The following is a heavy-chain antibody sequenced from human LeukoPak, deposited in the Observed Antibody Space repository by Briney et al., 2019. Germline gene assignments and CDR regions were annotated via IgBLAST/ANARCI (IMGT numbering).Heavy chain of an antibody. V-gene: IGHV4-59*01. D-gene: IGHD6-19*01. CDR2: IYYSGST. J-gene: IGHJ4*02. CDR1: GGSISNKY. CDR3: ARVDPGWAFDY. Sequence: SETLSLTCTVSGGSISNKYWSWIRQPPGKGLEWIGYIYYSGSTNYNPSLKSRVTLSVDTSKNQFSLKLSSVTAADTAVYYCARVDPGWAFDYWGQGTLVTVSS.